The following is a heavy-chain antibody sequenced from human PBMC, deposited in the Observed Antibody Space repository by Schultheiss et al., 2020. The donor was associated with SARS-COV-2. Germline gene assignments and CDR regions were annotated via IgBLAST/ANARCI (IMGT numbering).Heavy chain of an antibody. V-gene: IGHV4-61*02. J-gene: IGHJ1*01. CDR3: ARGFQH. CDR2: IYTSGST. CDR1: GGSISSSSYY. Sequence: LRLSCTVSGGSISSSSYYWSWIRQPAGKGLEWIGRIYTSGSTNYNPSLKSRVTISVDTSKNQFSLKLSSVTAADTAVYYCARGFQHWGQGTLVTVSS.